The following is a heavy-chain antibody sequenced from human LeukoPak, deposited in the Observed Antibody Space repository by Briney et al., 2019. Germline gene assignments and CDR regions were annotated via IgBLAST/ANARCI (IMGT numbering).Heavy chain of an antibody. J-gene: IGHJ5*02. CDR1: GGSISSSSYY. Sequence: PSETLSPTCTVSGGSISSSSYYWGWIRQPPGKGLEWIGSIYYSGSTYYNPSLKSRVTISVDTSKNQFSLKLSSVTAADTAVYYCARCYGDNGVGWFDPWGQGTLVTVSS. V-gene: IGHV4-39*01. CDR2: IYYSGST. D-gene: IGHD4-17*01. CDR3: ARCYGDNGVGWFDP.